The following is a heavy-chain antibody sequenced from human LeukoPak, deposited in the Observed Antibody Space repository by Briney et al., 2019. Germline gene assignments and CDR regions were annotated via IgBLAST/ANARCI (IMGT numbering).Heavy chain of an antibody. CDR3: ARNRVNNWFDP. CDR1: GFTFSSYA. D-gene: IGHD1-14*01. J-gene: IGHJ5*02. Sequence: PGGSLRLSCAASGFTFSSYAMHWVRQAPGKGLEWVAVISYDGSNKYYADSVKGRFTISRDNSKNTLYLQMNSLRAEDTAVYYCARNRVNNWFDPWGQGTLVTVSS. V-gene: IGHV3-30*04. CDR2: ISYDGSNK.